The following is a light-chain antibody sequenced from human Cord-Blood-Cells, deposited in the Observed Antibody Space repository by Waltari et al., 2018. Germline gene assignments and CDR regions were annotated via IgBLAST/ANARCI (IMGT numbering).Light chain of an antibody. CDR3: QAWDSSTAV. CDR2: QDS. CDR1: KLGEKY. J-gene: IGLJ3*02. V-gene: IGLV3-1*01. Sequence: SYELTHPPSVSVSPGQPASITCSGDKLGEKYACWYQQKPGHSPVLVIYQDSKRPSVIPERFSGSNSGNTATLTIRGTQAMDEADYYCQAWDSSTAVFGGVTKLTVL.